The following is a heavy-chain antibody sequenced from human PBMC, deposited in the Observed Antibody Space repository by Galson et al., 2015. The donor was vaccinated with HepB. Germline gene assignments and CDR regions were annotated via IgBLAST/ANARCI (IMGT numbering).Heavy chain of an antibody. Sequence: SLRLSCAASGFTLSTYNMNWVRQAPGKGLEWVSFIATGNTHMKYAESVKGRFTISRDDAKNSLYLQMSSLRAEDTAIYYCARDLSTSRRAYDIWGQGTLVTVSS. CDR2: IATGNTHM. J-gene: IGHJ3*02. D-gene: IGHD2-2*01. CDR1: GFTLSTYN. CDR3: ARDLSTSRRAYDI. V-gene: IGHV3-21*01.